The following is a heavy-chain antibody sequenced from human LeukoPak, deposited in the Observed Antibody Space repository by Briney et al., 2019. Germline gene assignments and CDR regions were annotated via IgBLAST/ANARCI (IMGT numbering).Heavy chain of an antibody. CDR2: IYYSGST. J-gene: IGHJ4*02. Sequence: SETLSLTCTVSGGSISSSSYYWGWIRQPPGKGLEWIGSIYYSGSTYYNPSLKSRVTISVDTSKNQFSLKLSSVTAADTAVYYCVRLTRGDSSSWSFDYWGQGTLVTVSS. D-gene: IGHD6-13*01. CDR1: GGSISSSSYY. CDR3: VRLTRGDSSSWSFDY. V-gene: IGHV4-39*01.